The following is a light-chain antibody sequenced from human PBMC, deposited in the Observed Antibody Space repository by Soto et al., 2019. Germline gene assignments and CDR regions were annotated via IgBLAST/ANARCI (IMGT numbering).Light chain of an antibody. J-gene: IGKJ1*01. CDR1: QSINSN. CDR2: GAS. V-gene: IGKV3-15*01. CDR3: QQYNNWPRT. Sequence: ETLTTQSPATLSVSPGERATLSCTASQSINSNLAWYQQKPGQAPRLLIYGASTRATGIPARFSGSGSGTEFTLTISSLQSEDFAVYYCQQYNNWPRTFGQGTKVEVK.